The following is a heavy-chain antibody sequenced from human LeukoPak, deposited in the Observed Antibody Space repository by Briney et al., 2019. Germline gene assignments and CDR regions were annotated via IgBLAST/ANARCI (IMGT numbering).Heavy chain of an antibody. J-gene: IGHJ4*02. V-gene: IGHV3-23*01. Sequence: GWSLRLSCAASGFTFRSYAMSWVRQAPGKGLEWVSGISGSGGSTYYADSVKGRFTISRDNSKNTLYLQMNSLGAEDTAVYYCAKVAPYGNYLFHYWGQGTLVTVSS. D-gene: IGHD1-7*01. CDR2: ISGSGGST. CDR3: AKVAPYGNYLFHY. CDR1: GFTFRSYA.